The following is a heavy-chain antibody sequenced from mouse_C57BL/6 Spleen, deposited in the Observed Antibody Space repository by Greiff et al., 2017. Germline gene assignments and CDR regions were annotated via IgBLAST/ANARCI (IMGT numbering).Heavy chain of an antibody. J-gene: IGHJ2*01. CDR3: ARGTGIHCFDY. D-gene: IGHD4-1*01. Sequence: QVQLKQSGAELVKPGASVKISCKASGYAFSSYWMNWVKQRPGKGLEWIGQIYPGDGDTNYNGKFKGQATLTADKSSSTAYMQLSRLSSEDSAVYICARGTGIHCFDYWGQGTTLTVSS. CDR1: GYAFSSYW. V-gene: IGHV1-80*01. CDR2: IYPGDGDT.